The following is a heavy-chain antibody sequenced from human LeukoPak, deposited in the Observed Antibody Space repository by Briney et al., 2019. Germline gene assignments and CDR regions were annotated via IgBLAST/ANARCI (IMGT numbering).Heavy chain of an antibody. CDR1: SDSFSLYY. CDR3: ARDEYSSGWYLVGYFQH. V-gene: IGHV4-4*07. CDR2: IYTSGST. Sequence: PSETLSLTCTVSSDSFSLYYWSWIRQPAGKGLEWIGRIYTSGSTNYNPSLKSRVTMSVDTSKNQFSLKLSSVTAADTAVYYCARDEYSSGWYLVGYFQHWGQGTLVTVSS. D-gene: IGHD6-19*01. J-gene: IGHJ1*01.